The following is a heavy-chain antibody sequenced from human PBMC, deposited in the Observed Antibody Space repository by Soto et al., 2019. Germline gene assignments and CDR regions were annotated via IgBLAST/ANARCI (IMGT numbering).Heavy chain of an antibody. Sequence: TLSLTCTVSGGSISSGEYYWSWIRQPPGKGLEWIGYIYYSGSTYYNPSLKSRVTISVDTSKNQFSLKLSSVTAADTAVYYCARAGYYDSSGPLGWGQGTLVTVSS. D-gene: IGHD3-22*01. CDR1: GGSISSGEYY. CDR2: IYYSGST. V-gene: IGHV4-30-4*01. CDR3: ARAGYYDSSGPLG. J-gene: IGHJ4*02.